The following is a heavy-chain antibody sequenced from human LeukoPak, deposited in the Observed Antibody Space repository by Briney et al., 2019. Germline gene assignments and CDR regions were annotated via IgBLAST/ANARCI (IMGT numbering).Heavy chain of an antibody. V-gene: IGHV3-48*03. CDR3: ARAYGDYYFDY. D-gene: IGHD4-17*01. CDR1: GFTFSSYE. J-gene: IGHJ4*02. Sequence: GGSLRLSCAASGFTFSSYEMNWVRQAPGKGLEWVSYISSSGSTIYYADSVKGRFTISRDNAKNSLYLQMNSLRAEDTAVYYCARAYGDYYFDYWGQGTLVTVSS. CDR2: ISSSGSTI.